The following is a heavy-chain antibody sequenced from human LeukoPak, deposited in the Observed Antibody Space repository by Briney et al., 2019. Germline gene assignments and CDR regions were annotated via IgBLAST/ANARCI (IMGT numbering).Heavy chain of an antibody. CDR1: GFTFSSYS. J-gene: IGHJ4*02. CDR2: ISSSSSYT. D-gene: IGHD5-18*01. Sequence: PGGSLRLSCAASGFTFSSYSMNWVRQAPGKGLEWVSSISSSSSYTYYADPVKGRFTISRDNAKNSLYLQMNSLRAEDTAVYYCARSSGFSYGLRFDYWGQGTLVTVSS. V-gene: IGHV3-21*01. CDR3: ARSSGFSYGLRFDY.